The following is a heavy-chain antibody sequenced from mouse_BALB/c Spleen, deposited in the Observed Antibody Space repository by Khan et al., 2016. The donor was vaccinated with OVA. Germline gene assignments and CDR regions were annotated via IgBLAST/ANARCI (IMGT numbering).Heavy chain of an antibody. Sequence: QVQLQQPGAELAKPGASVKMSCKASGYTFTTYWMHWVKQRPGQGLEWIGYINPTSGYTDYNEKFKDRATLSADKSSSTAYKQLSSLTSWDSAVYYCTRDKIDYWGQGTTLTVSS. CDR2: INPTSGYT. CDR3: TRDKIDY. V-gene: IGHV1-7*01. J-gene: IGHJ2*01. CDR1: GYTFTTYW.